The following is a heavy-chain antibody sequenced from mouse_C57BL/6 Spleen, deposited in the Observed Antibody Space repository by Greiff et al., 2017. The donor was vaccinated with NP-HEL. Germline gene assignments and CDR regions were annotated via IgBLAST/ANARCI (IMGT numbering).Heavy chain of an antibody. V-gene: IGHV6-3*01. CDR1: GFTFSNYW. Sequence: EVKLVESGGGLVQPGGSMKLSCVASGFTFSNYWMNWVRQSPEKGLEWVAQIRLKSDNYATHYAESVKGRFTISRDDSKSSVYLQMNNLRAEDTGIYYSTKYAYPITVEGEYMMDYRGQGTPHTVSP. CDR2: IRLKSDNYAT. D-gene: IGHD1-1*01. CDR3: TKYAYPITVEGEYMMDY. J-gene: IGHJ4*01.